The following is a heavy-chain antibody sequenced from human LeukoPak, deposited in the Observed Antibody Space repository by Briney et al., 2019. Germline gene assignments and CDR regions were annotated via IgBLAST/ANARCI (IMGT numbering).Heavy chain of an antibody. CDR1: GFTFSSYS. Sequence: GSLRLSCAASGFTFSSYSMNWIRQTPGKGLEWVSSISGSGEFIYYVDSVRGRFTISRDNGKNSLYLQMNSLRPEDTAVYYCARDDSHGYHFFDSWGQGTLVTVSS. V-gene: IGHV3-21*01. CDR3: ARDDSHGYHFFDS. J-gene: IGHJ4*02. CDR2: ISGSGEFI. D-gene: IGHD3-22*01.